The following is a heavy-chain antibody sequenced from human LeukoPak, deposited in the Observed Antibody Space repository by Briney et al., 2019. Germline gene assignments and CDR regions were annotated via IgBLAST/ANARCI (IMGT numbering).Heavy chain of an antibody. J-gene: IGHJ3*02. CDR1: GVSISSGGYY. CDR2: IYHSGST. Sequence: SETLSLTCTVSGVSISSGGYYWSWLRQPPGRGLEWIGYIYHSGSTYYNPPLKSRVTIPVDTSKNQFSLKLSSVTAADTAVYYCARDRNEYQLPSEPDAFDIWGQGTMVTVSS. D-gene: IGHD2-2*01. V-gene: IGHV4-30-2*01. CDR3: ARDRNEYQLPSEPDAFDI.